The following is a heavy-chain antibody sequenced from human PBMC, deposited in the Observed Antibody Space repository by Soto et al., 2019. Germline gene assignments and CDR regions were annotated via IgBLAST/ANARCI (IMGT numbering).Heavy chain of an antibody. CDR1: GYTFTSYA. J-gene: IGHJ4*02. CDR3: AKGYDSSGPPSTLGSY. D-gene: IGHD3-22*01. V-gene: IGHV1-3*01. Sequence: ASVKVSCKASGYTFTSYAMHWVRQAPGQRLEWMGWINAGNGNTKYSQKFQGRVTITRDTSASTAYMELNSLRAEDTALYYCAKGYDSSGPPSTLGSYWGQGTLVTVSS. CDR2: INAGNGNT.